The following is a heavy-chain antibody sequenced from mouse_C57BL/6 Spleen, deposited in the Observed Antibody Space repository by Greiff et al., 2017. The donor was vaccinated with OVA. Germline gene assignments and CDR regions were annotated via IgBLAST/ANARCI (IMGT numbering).Heavy chain of an antibody. CDR1: GFTFSDYG. V-gene: IGHV5-17*01. CDR3: ARCGNYVRSAMDY. D-gene: IGHD2-1*01. CDR2: ISSGSSTI. J-gene: IGHJ4*01. Sequence: EVMLVESGGGLVKPGGSLKLSCAASGFTFSDYGMHWVRQAPEKGLEWVAYISSGSSTIYYADTVKGRFTISRDNAKNTLFLQMTSLRSEDTAMYYCARCGNYVRSAMDYWGQGTSVTVSS.